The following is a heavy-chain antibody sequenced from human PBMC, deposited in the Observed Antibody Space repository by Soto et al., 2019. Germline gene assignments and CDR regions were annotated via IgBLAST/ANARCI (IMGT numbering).Heavy chain of an antibody. D-gene: IGHD6-25*01. V-gene: IGHV4-39*01. Sequence: SXTLSLTCTVSGGSISSGDYYCGWLLQTPGKGLEFIGSMYYSGTTYYNPSLKSRVTISVDTSKNQFTLKLISVTAADTAVYYCAVVDSTGNWFDPWGEGALVTVSS. CDR3: AVVDSTGNWFDP. CDR2: MYYSGTT. CDR1: GGSISSGDYY. J-gene: IGHJ5*02.